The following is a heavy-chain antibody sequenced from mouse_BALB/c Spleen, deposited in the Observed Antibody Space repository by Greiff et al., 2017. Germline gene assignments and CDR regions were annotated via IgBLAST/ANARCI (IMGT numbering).Heavy chain of an antibody. CDR2: ISSGGSYT. Sequence: EVKLVESGGGLVKPGGSLKLSCAASGFTFSSYAMSWVRQSPEKRLEWVAEISSGGSYTYYPDTVTGRFTISRDNAKNTLYLEMSSLRSEDTAMYYCASGGRLGAMDYWGQGTTLTVSS. CDR1: GFTFSSYA. D-gene: IGHD6-1*01. J-gene: IGHJ2*01. CDR3: ASGGRLGAMDY. V-gene: IGHV5-9-4*01.